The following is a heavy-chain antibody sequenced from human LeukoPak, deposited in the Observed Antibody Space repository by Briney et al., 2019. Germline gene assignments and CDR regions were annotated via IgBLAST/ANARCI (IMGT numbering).Heavy chain of an antibody. D-gene: IGHD2-15*01. CDR1: GGSFSGYY. CDR2: IYTSGST. J-gene: IGHJ5*02. Sequence: SETLSLTCAVYGGSFSGYYWSWIRQPAGKGLEWIGRIYTSGSTNYNPSLKSRVTMSVDTSKNQFSLKLSSVTAADTAVYYCARDRYCSGGSCQFNWFDPWGQGTLVTVSS. V-gene: IGHV4-4*07. CDR3: ARDRYCSGGSCQFNWFDP.